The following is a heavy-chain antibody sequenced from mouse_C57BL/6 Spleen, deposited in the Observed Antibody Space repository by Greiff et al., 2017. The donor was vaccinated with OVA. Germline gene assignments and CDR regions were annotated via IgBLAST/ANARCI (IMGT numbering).Heavy chain of an antibody. J-gene: IGHJ3*01. Sequence: VQLVESGPGLVAPSQSLSITCTVSGFSLTSYAISWVRQPPGKGLEWLGVIWTGGGSNYNSALKSRLSISTDNSKSQVFLKMNSLQTDDTARYYCAKNRGSPAYYDYEGFAYWGQGTLVTVSA. CDR2: IWTGGGS. CDR1: GFSLTSYA. CDR3: AKNRGSPAYYDYEGFAY. V-gene: IGHV2-9-1*01. D-gene: IGHD2-4*01.